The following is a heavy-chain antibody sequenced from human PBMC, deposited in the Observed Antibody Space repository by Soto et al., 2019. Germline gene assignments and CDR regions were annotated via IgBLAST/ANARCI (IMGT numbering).Heavy chain of an antibody. V-gene: IGHV3-23*01. D-gene: IGHD2-8*02. Sequence: EVQLLESGGGLIQPGGSLRLSCATFGFSFSNYAMSWVRQAPGKGLEWVSGFGVDYVTYYAASVRGRFTISRDNSKNTLYLQMNSLRAEDTALYYFAKAKGSFARTGPAQWGQGTLVTVSS. J-gene: IGHJ4*02. CDR3: AKAKGSFARTGPAQ. CDR1: GFSFSNYA. CDR2: FGVDYVT.